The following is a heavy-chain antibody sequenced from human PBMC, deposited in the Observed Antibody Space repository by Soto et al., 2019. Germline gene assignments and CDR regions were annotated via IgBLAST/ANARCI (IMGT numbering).Heavy chain of an antibody. CDR3: AKDGYCSSTSCYFGEFDP. Sequence: VQLLESGGGLVQPGGSLRLSCAASGFTFSSYAMSWVRQAPGKGLEWVSAISGSGGSTYYADSVKGRFTISRDNSKNTLYLQMNSLRAEDTAVYYCAKDGYCSSTSCYFGEFDPWGQGTLVTVSS. J-gene: IGHJ5*02. D-gene: IGHD2-2*03. CDR1: GFTFSSYA. V-gene: IGHV3-23*01. CDR2: ISGSGGST.